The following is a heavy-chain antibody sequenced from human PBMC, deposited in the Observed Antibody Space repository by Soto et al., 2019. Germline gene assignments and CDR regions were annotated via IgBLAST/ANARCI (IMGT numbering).Heavy chain of an antibody. CDR3: ERPEDDDGGGYFVPPYDYYCMDD. J-gene: IGHJ6*02. Sequence: SETLSLTCAVSGYSISSGYYWGWIRQPPGKGLEWIGSIYHSGSTYYNPSLKSRVTISVDTSKNQFSLKLSSVTAADTAVYYCERPEDDDGGGYFVPPYDYYCMDDWCQGTMVTVS. V-gene: IGHV4-38-2*01. CDR1: GYSISSGYY. CDR2: IYHSGST. D-gene: IGHD3-22*01.